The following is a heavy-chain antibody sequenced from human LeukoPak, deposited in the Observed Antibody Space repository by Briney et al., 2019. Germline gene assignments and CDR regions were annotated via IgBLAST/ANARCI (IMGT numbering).Heavy chain of an antibody. V-gene: IGHV1-8*01. Sequence: GASVKVSCKASGYTFTSYDINWVRQATGQGLEWMGWMNPNSGNTGYAQKFQGRVTMTRNTSISTAYMELSSLRAEDMALYYCAKERRGYSYGYDAFDIWGQGTMVTVSS. CDR1: GYTFTSYD. CDR2: MNPNSGNT. J-gene: IGHJ3*02. D-gene: IGHD5-18*01. CDR3: AKERRGYSYGYDAFDI.